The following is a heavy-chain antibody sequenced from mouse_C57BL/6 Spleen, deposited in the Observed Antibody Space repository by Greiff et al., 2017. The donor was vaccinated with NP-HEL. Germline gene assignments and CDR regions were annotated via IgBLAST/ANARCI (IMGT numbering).Heavy chain of an antibody. CDR2: IDPSDSYT. CDR1: GYTFTSYW. D-gene: IGHD2-1*01. V-gene: IGHV1-59*01. CDR3: ARSLLYGKSYYAMDY. J-gene: IGHJ4*01. Sequence: QVQLQQPGAELVRPGTSVKLSCKASGYTFTSYWMHWVKQRPGQGLEWIGVIDPSDSYTNYNQKFKGKATLTVDTSSSTAYMQLSSLTSEDSAVYYCARSLLYGKSYYAMDYWGQGTSVTVSS.